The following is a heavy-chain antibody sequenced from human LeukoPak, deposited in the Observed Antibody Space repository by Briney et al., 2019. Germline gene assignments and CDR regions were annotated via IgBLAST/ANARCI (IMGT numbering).Heavy chain of an antibody. CDR1: GYTFTSYG. CDR2: ISAYNGNT. J-gene: IGHJ5*02. V-gene: IGHV1-18*01. Sequence: ASVRVSCKASGYTFTSYGISWVRQAPGQGLEWMGWISAYNGNTNYAQKLQGRVTMTTDTSTSTAYMELRSLRSDDTAVYYCAREGRLQSKSGWFDPWGQGTLVTVPS. CDR3: AREGRLQSKSGWFDP. D-gene: IGHD5-24*01.